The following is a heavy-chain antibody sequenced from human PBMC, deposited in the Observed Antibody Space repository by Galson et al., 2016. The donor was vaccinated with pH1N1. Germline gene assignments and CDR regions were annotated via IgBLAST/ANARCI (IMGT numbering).Heavy chain of an antibody. CDR3: ARDRGHTSSRSLGFDY. CDR1: GVTFSSYA. J-gene: IGHJ4*01. D-gene: IGHD3-16*01. Sequence: SVKVSCKAPGVTFSSYAINWVRQAPGQGLEWVGGISPMFRTTNHAQNFQGRLTITADESTTTAYMELKSLRSEDTAVYYCARDRGHTSSRSLGFDYWGHGTLVTVSS. V-gene: IGHV1-69*13. CDR2: ISPMFRTT.